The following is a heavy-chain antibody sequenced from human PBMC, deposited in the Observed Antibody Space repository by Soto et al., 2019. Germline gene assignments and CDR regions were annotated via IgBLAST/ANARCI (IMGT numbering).Heavy chain of an antibody. CDR2: ISYDGSNK. V-gene: IGHV3-30-3*01. Sequence: GSLRLSCAASGFTFSSYAMHWVRQAPGKGLEWVAVISYDGSNKYYADSVKGRFTISRDNSKNTLYLQMNSLRAEDTAVYYCARDVGSVADDAFDIWGQGTMVTVSS. CDR3: ARDVGSVADDAFDI. CDR1: GFTFSSYA. D-gene: IGHD2-15*01. J-gene: IGHJ3*02.